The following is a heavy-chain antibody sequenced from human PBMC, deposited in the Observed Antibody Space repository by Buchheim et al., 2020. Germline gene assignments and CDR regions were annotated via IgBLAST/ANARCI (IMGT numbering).Heavy chain of an antibody. CDR3: ARDANPYYYDSSGYSGFDY. J-gene: IGHJ4*02. D-gene: IGHD3-22*01. CDR1: GGSISSGDYY. CDR2: IYYSGST. Sequence: QVQLQESGPGLVKPSQTLSLNCTVSGGSISSGDYYWSWIRQPPGKGLEWIGYIYYSGSTYYNPSLKSRVTISVDTSKNQFSLKLSSVTAADTAVYYCARDANPYYYDSSGYSGFDYWGQGTL. V-gene: IGHV4-30-4*01.